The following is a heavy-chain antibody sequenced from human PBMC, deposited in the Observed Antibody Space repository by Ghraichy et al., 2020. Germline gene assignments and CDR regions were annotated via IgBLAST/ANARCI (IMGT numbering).Heavy chain of an antibody. CDR2: INHSGST. CDR1: GGSFSGYY. CDR3: ARGRVAVAGTHHPHDY. D-gene: IGHD6-19*01. J-gene: IGHJ4*02. V-gene: IGHV4-34*01. Sequence: SETLSLTCAVYGGSFSGYYWSWIRHPPGKGLEWIGEINHSGSTNYNPSLKSRVTISVDTSKNQFSLKLSSVTAADTAVYYCARGRVAVAGTHHPHDYWGQGTLVTVSS.